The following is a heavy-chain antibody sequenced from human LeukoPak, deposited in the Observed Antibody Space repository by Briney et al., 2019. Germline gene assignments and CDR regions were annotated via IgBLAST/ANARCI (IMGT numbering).Heavy chain of an antibody. J-gene: IGHJ4*02. CDR1: GFSFSTYA. CDR2: IWFDGSHQ. CDR3: ARGIIILRTWSASFDS. D-gene: IGHD3-16*02. Sequence: PGGSLRLSCVASGFSFSTYAMHWVRQTPGKGLEWVAIIWFDGSHQYYGDSVKGRFSVSRDNSKNTLYLEMNSLRAEDTAVYYCARGIIILRTWSASFDSWGQGSLVTVSS. V-gene: IGHV3-33*01.